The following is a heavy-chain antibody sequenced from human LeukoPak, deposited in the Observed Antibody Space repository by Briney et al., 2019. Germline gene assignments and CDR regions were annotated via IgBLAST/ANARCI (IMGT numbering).Heavy chain of an antibody. V-gene: IGHV3-23*01. CDR1: GFTFSSYA. J-gene: IGHJ4*02. CDR3: AREQPGGFDY. Sequence: GGPLRLSCAASGFTFSSYAMNWVRQAPGKGLEWVSVISKSGGTDYADSVKGRSTISRDNSKNTLYLQMNSLRAEDTAVYYCAREQPGGFDYWGQGTLVTVSS. CDR2: ISKSGGT. D-gene: IGHD3-16*01.